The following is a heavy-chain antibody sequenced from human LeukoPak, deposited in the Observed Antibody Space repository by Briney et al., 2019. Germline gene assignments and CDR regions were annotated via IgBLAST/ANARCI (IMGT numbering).Heavy chain of an antibody. CDR1: GFSFSTSW. D-gene: IGHD5-18*01. CDR2: ISYDGSNK. CDR3: ARDGGTAMVPGAFDI. J-gene: IGHJ3*02. V-gene: IGHV3-30*19. Sequence: PGGSLRLSCAASGFSFSTSWMHWVRQAPGKGLEWVAVISYDGSNKYYADSVKGRFTISRDNSKNTLYLQMNSLRAEDTAVYYCARDGGTAMVPGAFDIWGQGTMVTVSS.